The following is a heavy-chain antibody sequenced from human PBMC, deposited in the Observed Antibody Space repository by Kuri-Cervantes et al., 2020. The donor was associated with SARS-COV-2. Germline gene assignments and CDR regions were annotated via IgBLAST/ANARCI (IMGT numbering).Heavy chain of an antibody. CDR1: GFTFSNYD. CDR2: SSGSGGST. CDR3: AKIQNGSSGYEADY. Sequence: GESLKISCAAFGFTFSNYDMCWVRPPPGKGLEWVSTSSGSGGSTYYADSVKVQFTISIDNSKNTLLLQMNSLRADDTADYYCAKIQNGSSGYEADYWGQGTLVTVSS. V-gene: IGHV3-23*01. J-gene: IGHJ4*02. D-gene: IGHD5-12*01.